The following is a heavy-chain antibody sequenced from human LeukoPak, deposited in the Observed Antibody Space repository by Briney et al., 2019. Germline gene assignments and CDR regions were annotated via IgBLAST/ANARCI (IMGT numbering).Heavy chain of an antibody. V-gene: IGHV4-59*01. CDR3: AEDPDPNYEHYYHYHGKDG. J-gene: IGHJ6*04. D-gene: IGHD3-3*01. CDR1: GGSISSYY. Sequence: PSETLSLTCTVSGGSISSYYWSWIRQPPGKGLEWIGYIYYSGSTNYNPSLKSRVTISVDTSKNQFSLKLSSVTAADTAVYYCAEDPDPNYEHYYHYHGKDGWGKGTTVTVSS. CDR2: IYYSGST.